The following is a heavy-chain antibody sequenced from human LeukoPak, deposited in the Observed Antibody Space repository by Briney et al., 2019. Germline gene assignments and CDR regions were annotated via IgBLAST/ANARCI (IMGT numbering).Heavy chain of an antibody. V-gene: IGHV4-31*03. CDR2: IYHSGSA. D-gene: IGHD4-17*01. J-gene: IGHJ4*02. Sequence: SETLSLTCTVSGGSISSGGYFWSWIRQHPGKGLEWIGYIYHSGSAYRNPSLKSRVTISVDTSKNQFSLKLSSVTAADTAVYYCARGRIGDYEGYFDYWGQGTLVTVSS. CDR3: ARGRIGDYEGYFDY. CDR1: GGSISSGGYF.